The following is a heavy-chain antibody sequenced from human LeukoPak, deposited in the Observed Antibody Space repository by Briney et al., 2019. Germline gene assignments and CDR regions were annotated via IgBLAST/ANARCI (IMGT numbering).Heavy chain of an antibody. D-gene: IGHD3-22*01. J-gene: IGHJ6*03. CDR3: ARGPGGRSGYYPLEDYYYYYYMDV. CDR2: ISSYNDNT. Sequence: GASVKVSCKASGYTFSNYGISWVRRAPGQGLEWMGWISSYNDNTNYAQKLQGRVTMTTDTSTSTAYMELRSLRSDDTAVYYCARGPGGRSGYYPLEDYYYYYYMDVWGKGTTVTVSS. V-gene: IGHV1-18*01. CDR1: GYTFSNYG.